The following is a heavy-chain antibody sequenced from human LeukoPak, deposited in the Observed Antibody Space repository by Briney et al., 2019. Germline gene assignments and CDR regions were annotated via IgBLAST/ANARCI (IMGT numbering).Heavy chain of an antibody. CDR1: GFSFSSFW. Sequence: GGSLRLSCAASGFSFSSFWMSWVRQAPGKGPEWVAHIKENGNEQYYADSVKGRFTISRDNAQKSLWLQMNSLRVEDTAAYYCARGPGDFDASDIWGQGTMVTVSS. J-gene: IGHJ3*02. CDR3: ARGPGDFDASDI. V-gene: IGHV3-7*01. D-gene: IGHD1-14*01. CDR2: IKENGNEQ.